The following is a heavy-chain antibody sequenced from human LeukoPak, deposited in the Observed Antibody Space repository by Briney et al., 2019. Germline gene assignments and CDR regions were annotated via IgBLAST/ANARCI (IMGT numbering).Heavy chain of an antibody. Sequence: SETLSLTCTVSGGSISSGVHYWSWIRQHPGKGLEWIGYIYYSGSTYYNPSLKSRVTISVDTSKNQFSLKLSSVTAADTAVYYCARGKYCSSTSCYGPFDYWGQGTLVTVSS. J-gene: IGHJ4*02. CDR2: IYYSGST. D-gene: IGHD2-2*01. CDR3: ARGKYCSSTSCYGPFDY. CDR1: GGSISSGVHY. V-gene: IGHV4-31*03.